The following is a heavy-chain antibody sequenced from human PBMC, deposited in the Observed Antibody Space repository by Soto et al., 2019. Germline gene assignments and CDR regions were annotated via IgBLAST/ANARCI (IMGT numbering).Heavy chain of an antibody. CDR1: GFTFSSYS. CDR3: ATMAGTYPY. D-gene: IGHD1-26*01. CDR2: IDPDGSDT. J-gene: IGHJ4*02. V-gene: IGHV3-74*01. Sequence: PGGSLRLSCAASGFTFSSYSINWVRQAPGKGLVWVSRIDPDGSDTTYADSVKGRFTISRDNAKNIVYLQMSSLRAEDTALYYCATMAGTYPYWGQGTLVTVSS.